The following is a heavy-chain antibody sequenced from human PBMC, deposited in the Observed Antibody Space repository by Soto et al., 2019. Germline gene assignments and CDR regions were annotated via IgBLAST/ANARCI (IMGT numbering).Heavy chain of an antibody. CDR1: GGSISSGDYY. D-gene: IGHD2-15*01. Sequence: KTSETLSLTCTVSGGSISSGDYYWSWIRQPPGEGLEWIGYIYYSGSTYYNPSLKSRVTISVDTSKNQFSLKLSSVTAADTAVYYCARERYCSGGSCEYYYYGMDVWGQGTTVTVSS. J-gene: IGHJ6*02. CDR2: IYYSGST. CDR3: ARERYCSGGSCEYYYYGMDV. V-gene: IGHV4-30-4*01.